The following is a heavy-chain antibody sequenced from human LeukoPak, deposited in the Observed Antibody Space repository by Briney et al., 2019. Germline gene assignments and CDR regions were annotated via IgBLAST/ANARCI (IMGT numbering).Heavy chain of an antibody. Sequence: SETLSLTCIVSGGSISSSNYYWGWIRQPPGKGLEWIGNIYYNGNTYYNPSLKSRVTISADTSKNQFSLKLSSVTAADTAVYYCARRSVAGVSNWFDPWGQGTLVTVSS. J-gene: IGHJ5*02. CDR3: ARRSVAGVSNWFDP. V-gene: IGHV4-39*01. CDR2: IYYNGNT. CDR1: GGSISSSNYY. D-gene: IGHD6-19*01.